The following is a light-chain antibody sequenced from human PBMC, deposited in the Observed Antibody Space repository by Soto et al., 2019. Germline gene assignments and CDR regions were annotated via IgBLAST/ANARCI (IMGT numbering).Light chain of an antibody. CDR3: QQYNSYSSFT. CDR1: QSTSSW. J-gene: IGKJ2*01. V-gene: IGKV1-5*01. Sequence: DIQMTQSPSTLSASVGDRVTITCRASQSTSSWLAWYQQKPGEAPKVLIYDASSLESGVPSRFSGSGSGTEFTLTISSLQPDDFATYYCQQYNSYSSFTFGQGTKLEIK. CDR2: DAS.